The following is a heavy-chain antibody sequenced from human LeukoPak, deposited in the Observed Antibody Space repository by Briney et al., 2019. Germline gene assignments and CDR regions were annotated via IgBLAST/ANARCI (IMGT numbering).Heavy chain of an antibody. J-gene: IGHJ5*02. Sequence: ETLSLTCTVSGGSISSYYWSWVRQPPGKGLEGIGYIYYSGSTNYNPSLKSRVTISVDTSKNQFSLKLSSVTAADTAVYYCARDIEYSSPRTGGWFDPWGQGTLVTVSS. D-gene: IGHD6-6*01. CDR1: GGSISSYY. V-gene: IGHV4-59*12. CDR3: ARDIEYSSPRTGGWFDP. CDR2: IYYSGST.